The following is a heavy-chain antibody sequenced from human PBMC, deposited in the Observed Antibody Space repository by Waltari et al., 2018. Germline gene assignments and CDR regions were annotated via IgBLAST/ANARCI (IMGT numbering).Heavy chain of an antibody. J-gene: IGHJ6*03. D-gene: IGHD4-17*01. CDR2: IYTSGST. CDR1: GGSISSYY. V-gene: IGHV4-4*07. CDR3: ARDDVTTDYYYYMDV. Sequence: QVQLQESGPGLVKPSETLSLTCTVSGGSISSYYWSWIRQPAGKGLEWIGRIYTSGSTNYNPPLKSRVTMSVDTSKNQFSLKLSSVTAADTAVYYCARDDVTTDYYYYMDVWGKGTTVTISS.